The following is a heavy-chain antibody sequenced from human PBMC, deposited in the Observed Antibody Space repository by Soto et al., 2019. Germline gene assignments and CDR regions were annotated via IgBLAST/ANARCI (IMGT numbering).Heavy chain of an antibody. CDR2: MSYDGSDT. Sequence: PGGSLRLSCVGSGFIRSNNGMHWVRQTPGKGLEWVAFMSYDGSDTFYADSVKGRFTISRDNSKNTLFLHMSNLRAEDTAMYYCTIVRVADLALGHWGQGTLVTASS. D-gene: IGHD3-10*02. J-gene: IGHJ4*02. V-gene: IGHV3-30*02. CDR1: GFIRSNNG. CDR3: TIVRVADLALGH.